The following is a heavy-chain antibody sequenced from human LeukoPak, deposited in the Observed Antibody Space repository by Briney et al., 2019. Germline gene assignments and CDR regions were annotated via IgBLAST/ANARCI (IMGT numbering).Heavy chain of an antibody. D-gene: IGHD1-26*01. V-gene: IGHV4-59*08. J-gene: IGHJ4*02. Sequence: PSETLSLTCTVSGGSISTYYWSWIRQPPGKGLEWIGYIYYRGNTNYNPSLQSRVSISVDTSKNQFSLKLTSVTAADTALYYCARNLWGANFDYWGQGTLVTVSS. CDR3: ARNLWGANFDY. CDR1: GGSISTYY. CDR2: IYYRGNT.